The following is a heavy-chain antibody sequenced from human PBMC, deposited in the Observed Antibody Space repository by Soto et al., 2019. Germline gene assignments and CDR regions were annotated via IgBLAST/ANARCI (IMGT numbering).Heavy chain of an antibody. Sequence: PGGSLRLSCAASGFTFSSYAMSWVRQAPGKGLEWVSGISGSGGSTYYADSVKGRFTISRDNAKNTLYLQMNSLRAEDTAVYYCTRAIGTGLFDYWGQGTQVTVSS. CDR1: GFTFSSYA. CDR2: ISGSGGST. D-gene: IGHD6-13*01. J-gene: IGHJ4*02. V-gene: IGHV3-23*01. CDR3: TRAIGTGLFDY.